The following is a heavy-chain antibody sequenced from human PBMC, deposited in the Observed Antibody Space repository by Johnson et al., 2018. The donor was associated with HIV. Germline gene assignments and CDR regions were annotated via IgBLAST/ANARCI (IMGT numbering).Heavy chain of an antibody. Sequence: VQLVESGGGLIQPGGSLRLSCAASGFTVSSNYMSWVRQAPGKGLEWVSVIYSGGSTYYADSVEGRFTISRDNAKNSLYMEMNSLRAEDTALYYCAMERMGGFDIWGQGTMVTVSS. V-gene: IGHV3-53*01. CDR2: IYSGGST. CDR1: GFTVSSNY. CDR3: AMERMGGFDI. D-gene: IGHD1-26*01. J-gene: IGHJ3*02.